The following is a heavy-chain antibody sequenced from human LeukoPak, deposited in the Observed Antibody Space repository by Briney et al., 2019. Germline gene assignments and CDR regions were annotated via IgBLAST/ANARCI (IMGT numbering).Heavy chain of an antibody. J-gene: IGHJ4*02. CDR2: INQDGSEK. CDR3: ARAREAPANVFPDH. CDR1: GFTFSRYW. Sequence: GGSLRLSCAASGFTFSRYWMTWVRQSPGKGLEWVANINQDGSEKYYGDSVTGRFTISRDNAENSLYLQMNSLRADDTGVYYCARAREAPANVFPDHWGQGVVVTVSS. D-gene: IGHD2-15*01. V-gene: IGHV3-7*01.